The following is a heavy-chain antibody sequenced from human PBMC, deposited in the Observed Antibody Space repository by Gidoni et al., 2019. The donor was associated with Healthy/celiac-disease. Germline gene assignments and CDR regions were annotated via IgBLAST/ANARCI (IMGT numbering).Heavy chain of an antibody. V-gene: IGHV4-59*01. Sequence: QVQLPEPGPGLVKPSETLSPTCTVSGGSISSYYWSWIRQPPGKGLEWSGYIYSRGSTNYNPSLKSRVTISVDTSKNQFSLKLSSVTAADTAVYYCARFGDRYWFDPWGQGTLVTVSS. CDR1: GGSISSYY. D-gene: IGHD3-10*01. CDR3: ARFGDRYWFDP. J-gene: IGHJ5*02. CDR2: IYSRGST.